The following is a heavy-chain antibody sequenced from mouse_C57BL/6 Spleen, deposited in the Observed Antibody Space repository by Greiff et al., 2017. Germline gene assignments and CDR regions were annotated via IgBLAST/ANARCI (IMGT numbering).Heavy chain of an antibody. Sequence: VQLQQSGAELVRPGASVTLSCKASGYTFTDYEMHWVKQTPVHGLEWIGAIDPETGGTAYNQKFKGKAILTAEKSSSTAYMELRSLTSEDSAVYYCTRRGFDYWGQGTTLTVSS. V-gene: IGHV1-15*01. J-gene: IGHJ2*01. CDR2: IDPETGGT. CDR3: TRRGFDY. CDR1: GYTFTDYE.